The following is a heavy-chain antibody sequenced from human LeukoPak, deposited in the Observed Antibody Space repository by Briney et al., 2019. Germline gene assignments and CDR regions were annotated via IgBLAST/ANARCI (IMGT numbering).Heavy chain of an antibody. CDR2: ISSSSATI. D-gene: IGHD5-12*01. V-gene: IGHV3-48*01. Sequence: GGSLRLSCAASGFTFNTYSMNWVRQAPGKGVEWVSYISSSSATIYYADSVKGRFTISRDNAKNSLYLQMDSLRAEDTAVYYCARGYLIVATRGYYYSYMDVWGKGTTVTVSS. CDR1: GFTFNTYS. CDR3: ARGYLIVATRGYYYSYMDV. J-gene: IGHJ6*03.